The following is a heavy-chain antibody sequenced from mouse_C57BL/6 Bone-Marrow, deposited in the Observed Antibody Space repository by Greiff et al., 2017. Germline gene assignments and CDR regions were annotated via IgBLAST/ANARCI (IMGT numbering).Heavy chain of an antibody. CDR2: IFPGSGST. J-gene: IGHJ2*01. CDR3: ARKNGSSSPYFDY. V-gene: IGHV1-75*01. D-gene: IGHD1-1*01. Sequence: VQRVESGPELVKPGASVKISCKASGYTFTDYYINWVKQRPGQGLEWIGWIFPGSGSTYYNEKFKGKATLTVDKSSSTAYMLLSSLTSEDSAVYFCARKNGSSSPYFDYWGQGTTLTVSS. CDR1: GYTFTDYY.